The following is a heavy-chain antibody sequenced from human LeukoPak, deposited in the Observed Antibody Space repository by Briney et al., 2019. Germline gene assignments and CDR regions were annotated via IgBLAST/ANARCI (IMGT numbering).Heavy chain of an antibody. CDR3: AHRDTTMVRVDY. J-gene: IGHJ4*02. CDR2: IKSKTDGGTT. D-gene: IGHD5-18*01. CDR1: GFTFRNAS. Sequence: GGSLLLSCAASGFTFRNASMSWVRQAPGKGLEWVGRIKSKTDGGTTDYAAPVKGRFTISRDDSQNTMYLQMNSLTTEDTAVYFCAHRDTTMVRVDYWGQGTLVTVSS. V-gene: IGHV3-15*01.